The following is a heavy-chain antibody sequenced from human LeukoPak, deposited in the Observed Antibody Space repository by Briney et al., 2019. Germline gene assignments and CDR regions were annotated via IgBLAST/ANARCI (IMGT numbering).Heavy chain of an antibody. Sequence: SGTLSLTCAVSGGSISSSNWWSWVRQPPGKGLEWMGEIYHSGSTNYNPSLKSRVTISVDKSKNQFSLKLSSVTAADTAVYYCARDRHFVRDIVVVPAAIPTRYFDLWGRGTLVTVSS. J-gene: IGHJ2*01. CDR1: GGSISSSNW. CDR3: ARDRHFVRDIVVVPAAIPTRYFDL. CDR2: IYHSGST. V-gene: IGHV4-4*02. D-gene: IGHD2-2*02.